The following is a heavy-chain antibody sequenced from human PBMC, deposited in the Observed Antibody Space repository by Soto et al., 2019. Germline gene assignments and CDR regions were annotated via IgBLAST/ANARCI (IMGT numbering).Heavy chain of an antibody. CDR1: GFTFSSYG. CDR2: IWYDGSNK. Sequence: QVQLVESGGGVVQPGRSLRLSCAASGFTFSSYGMHWVRQAPGKGLEWVAVIWYDGSNKYYADSVKGRFTISRDNSKNTLYLQMNSLRAEDTAVYYCAREYSYYDSSGYYYDYYYGMDVW. V-gene: IGHV3-33*01. J-gene: IGHJ6*01. D-gene: IGHD3-22*01. CDR3: AREYSYYDSSGYYYDYYYGMDV.